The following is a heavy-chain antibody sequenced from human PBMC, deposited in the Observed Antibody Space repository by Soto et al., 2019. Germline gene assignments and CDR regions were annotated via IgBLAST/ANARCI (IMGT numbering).Heavy chain of an antibody. V-gene: IGHV1-69*13. CDR3: ARGRGYSGYFDY. CDR2: IIPIFGTA. Sequence: ASVKVSCKASGGTFSIYAISWVRQAPGQGLEWMGGIIPIFGTANYAQKFQGRVTITADESTSTAYMELSRRRSEDTAVYYCARGRGYSGYFDYWGQGTLVTVSS. D-gene: IGHD5-12*01. J-gene: IGHJ4*02. CDR1: GGTFSIYA.